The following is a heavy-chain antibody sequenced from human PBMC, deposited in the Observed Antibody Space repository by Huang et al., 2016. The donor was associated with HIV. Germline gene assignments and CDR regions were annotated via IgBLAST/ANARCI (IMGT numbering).Heavy chain of an antibody. CDR1: GGSFSGYY. D-gene: IGHD3-10*01. Sequence: QVQLHQWGAGLLKPSETLSLTCAVYGGSFSGYYWGWIRQPPGKGLEWIGEITHSGSTNYNPSLKSRVTISEETSKNQFSLKLSSVTAADTAVYYCARAPHYGSGSYYYWGQGTLVTVSS. CDR2: ITHSGST. CDR3: ARAPHYGSGSYYY. J-gene: IGHJ4*02. V-gene: IGHV4-34*01.